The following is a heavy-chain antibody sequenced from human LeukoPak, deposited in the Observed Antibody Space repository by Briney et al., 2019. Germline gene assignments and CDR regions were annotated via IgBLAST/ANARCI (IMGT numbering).Heavy chain of an antibody. CDR3: AKVAYNWISYGPFDY. Sequence: GGSLRLSCVVSGFTFSDYHMNWVRQAPGKGLEWVSSISTSNSYIYYADSLKGRFTISRDNSKNTLYLQMNSLRAEDTAVYYCAKVAYNWISYGPFDYWGQGTLVTISS. CDR1: GFTFSDYH. D-gene: IGHD1-20*01. J-gene: IGHJ4*02. V-gene: IGHV3-21*04. CDR2: ISTSNSYI.